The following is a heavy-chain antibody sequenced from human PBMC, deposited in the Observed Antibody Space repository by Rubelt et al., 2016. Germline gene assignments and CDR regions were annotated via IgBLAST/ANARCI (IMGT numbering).Heavy chain of an antibody. Sequence: EVQLVQSGAEVKEPGESLKISCTGSGYSFAKYWIGWVRQMPGKGPEWMGFIFPGDSRTGYSPSFQGKVTSAADKSSDTAYLQLNSLKTSDTAIYYCGRGTYYVESWGQGTPVTVSS. J-gene: IGHJ4*02. CDR3: GRGTYYVES. V-gene: IGHV5-51*01. D-gene: IGHD3-10*01. CDR2: IFPGDSRT. CDR1: GYSFAKYW.